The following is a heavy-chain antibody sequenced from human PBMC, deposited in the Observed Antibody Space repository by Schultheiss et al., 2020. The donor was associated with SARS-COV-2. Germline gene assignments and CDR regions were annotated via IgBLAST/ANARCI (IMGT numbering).Heavy chain of an antibody. J-gene: IGHJ1*01. V-gene: IGHV3-23*01. CDR2: ISGSGGST. Sequence: GESLKISCAASGFTFSSYAMHWVRQAPGKGLEWVSAISGSGGSTYYADSVKGRFTISRDNSKNTLYLQMNSLRDEDTAVYYCARSGPRRKEYFQHWGQGTLVTVSS. CDR3: ARSGPRRKEYFQH. D-gene: IGHD1-14*01. CDR1: GFTFSSYA.